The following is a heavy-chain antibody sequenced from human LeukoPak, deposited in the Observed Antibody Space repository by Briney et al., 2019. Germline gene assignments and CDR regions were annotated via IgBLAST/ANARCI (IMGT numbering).Heavy chain of an antibody. D-gene: IGHD3-10*01. CDR2: INHSGST. J-gene: IGHJ6*03. Sequence: SETLSLTCAVYGGSFSGYYWSWIRQPPGKGLEWIGEINHSGSTNYNPPLKSRVTISVDTSKNQFSLKLSSVTAADTAVYYCAREGRYYYGLHYYYYMDVWGKGTTVTVSS. CDR3: AREGRYYYGLHYYYYMDV. CDR1: GGSFSGYY. V-gene: IGHV4-34*01.